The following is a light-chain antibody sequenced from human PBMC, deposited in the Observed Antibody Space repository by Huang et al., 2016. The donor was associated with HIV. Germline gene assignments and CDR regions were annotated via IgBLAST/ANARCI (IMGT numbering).Light chain of an antibody. CDR1: QSVSGW. Sequence: DILMTQSPLTLSGSVGARVTITCLASQSVSGWLAWYQQTSGKAPKLLIYGASTLERGVPSRFSGSGSGTEFTLTISSLQPDDFATYFCQQYDTYPWTFGQGTKV. CDR2: GAS. J-gene: IGKJ1*01. CDR3: QQYDTYPWT. V-gene: IGKV1-5*01.